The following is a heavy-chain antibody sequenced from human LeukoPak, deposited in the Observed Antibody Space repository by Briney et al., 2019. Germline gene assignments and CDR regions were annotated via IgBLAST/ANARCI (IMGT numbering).Heavy chain of an antibody. Sequence: GASVKVSCKASGYTFTSYSMNWLRQAPGQGLEWMGWINTNTGNPTYAQGFTGRFVFSLDTSVSTAYLQISSLKAEDTAVYYCAREGFSGHVAYNWFDPWGQGTLVTVSS. CDR2: INTNTGNP. CDR1: GYTFTSYS. D-gene: IGHD5-12*01. CDR3: AREGFSGHVAYNWFDP. V-gene: IGHV7-4-1*02. J-gene: IGHJ5*02.